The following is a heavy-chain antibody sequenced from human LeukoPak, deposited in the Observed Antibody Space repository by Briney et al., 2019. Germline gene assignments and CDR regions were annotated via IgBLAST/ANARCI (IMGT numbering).Heavy chain of an antibody. D-gene: IGHD3-3*01. CDR1: GGSISSYY. J-gene: IGHJ4*02. V-gene: IGHV4-59*01. CDR2: IYYSGST. Sequence: NPSETLSLTCTVSGGSISSYYWSWIRQPPGKGLEWIGYIYYSGSTNYNPSLKSRVTISVDTSKNQFSLKLSSVTAADTAVYYCARQYDFWSGLFDYWGQGTLVTVSS. CDR3: ARQYDFWSGLFDY.